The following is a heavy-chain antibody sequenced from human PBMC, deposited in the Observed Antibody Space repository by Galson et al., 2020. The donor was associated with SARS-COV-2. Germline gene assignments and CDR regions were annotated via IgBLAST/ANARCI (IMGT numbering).Heavy chain of an antibody. Sequence: TGGSLRLSCKGSGYSFTSYWISWVRQMPGKGLEWMGRIDPSDSYTNYSPSFQGHVTISADKSISTAYLQWSSLKASDTAMYYCARHRGWELLRDAFDNWGQGTMVTVSS. J-gene: IGHJ3*02. V-gene: IGHV5-10-1*01. CDR2: IDPSDSYT. CDR1: GYSFTSYW. D-gene: IGHD1-26*01. CDR3: ARHRGWELLRDAFDN.